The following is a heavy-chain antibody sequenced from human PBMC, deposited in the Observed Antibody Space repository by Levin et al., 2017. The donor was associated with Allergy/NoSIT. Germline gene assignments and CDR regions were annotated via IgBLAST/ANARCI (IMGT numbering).Heavy chain of an antibody. V-gene: IGHV3-49*04. Sequence: GGSLRLSCTVSGFTFENFGLTWVRQAPGKGLEWVGLIRSKAYGGTTEYAASVEGRFTISTEDSRTIAYLQMNSLKTEDTAVYYCTRIYCSSTSCFLVFFEHWGQGTLVTVSS. J-gene: IGHJ1*01. CDR2: IRSKAYGGTT. CDR3: TRIYCSSTSCFLVFFEH. D-gene: IGHD2-2*01. CDR1: GFTFENFG.